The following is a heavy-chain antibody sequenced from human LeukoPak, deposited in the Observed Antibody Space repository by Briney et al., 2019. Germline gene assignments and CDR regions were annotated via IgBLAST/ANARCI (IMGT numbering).Heavy chain of an antibody. D-gene: IGHD3-22*01. CDR2: IYPGDSDT. CDR3: ARGLSNYYDSSVYFDY. Sequence: RGESLKISCKGSGYSFTSYWIGWVRQMPGKGLEWMGIIYPGDSDTRYSPSFQGQVTISADKSISTAYLQWSSLKASDTAMYYCARGLSNYYDSSVYFDYWGQGTLVTVSS. V-gene: IGHV5-51*01. J-gene: IGHJ4*02. CDR1: GYSFTSYW.